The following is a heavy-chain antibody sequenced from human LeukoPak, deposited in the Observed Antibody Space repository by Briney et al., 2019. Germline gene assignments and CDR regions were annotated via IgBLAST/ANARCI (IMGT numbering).Heavy chain of an antibody. CDR2: IYTSGST. J-gene: IGHJ4*02. CDR1: GGSISSYY. Sequence: SETLSLTCTVSGGSISSYYWSWIRQPAGKGLEWIGRIYTSGSTNYNPSLKSRVTISVDTSKNQLSLKLSSVTAADTAVYYCSYYYDSSGYYYDYWGQGTLVTVSS. V-gene: IGHV4-4*07. CDR3: SYYYDSSGYYYDY. D-gene: IGHD3-22*01.